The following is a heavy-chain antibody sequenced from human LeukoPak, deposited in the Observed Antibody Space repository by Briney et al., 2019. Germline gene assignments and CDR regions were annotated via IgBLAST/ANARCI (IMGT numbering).Heavy chain of an antibody. V-gene: IGHV3-30*02. Sequence: GGSLRLSCAASGFSFSDYAIYWVRQTPGKGLEWVAFIRYDGSNKIYADSVKGRFTISRDNSYNTAYLRMTGLRAEDTAVYYCAKDGESGIQYTQGYFDYWGQGTLVTVSS. CDR1: GFSFSDYA. CDR2: IRYDGSNK. J-gene: IGHJ4*02. D-gene: IGHD1-1*01. CDR3: AKDGESGIQYTQGYFDY.